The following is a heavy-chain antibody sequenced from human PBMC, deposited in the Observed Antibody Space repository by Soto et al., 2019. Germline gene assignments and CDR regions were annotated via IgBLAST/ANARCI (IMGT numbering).Heavy chain of an antibody. CDR3: AKDSVPAAMIAEYFQH. CDR1: GFTFSSYA. CDR2: ISGSGGST. J-gene: IGHJ1*01. V-gene: IGHV3-23*01. Sequence: GGSLRLSCAASGFTFSSYAMSWVRQAPGKGLEWVSAISGSGGSTYYADSVKGRFTISRDNSKNTLYLQMNSLRAEDTAVYYCAKDSVPAAMIAEYFQHSGQGTLVTVSS. D-gene: IGHD2-2*01.